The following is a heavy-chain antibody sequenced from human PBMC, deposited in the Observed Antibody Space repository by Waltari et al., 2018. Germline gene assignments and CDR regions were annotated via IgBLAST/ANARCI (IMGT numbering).Heavy chain of an antibody. V-gene: IGHV3-48*04. CDR2: ISSSSSTI. J-gene: IGHJ3*02. Sequence: EVQLVESGGGLVQPGGSLRLSCAASGFTFSSYSMTWVRQAPGKGLEWVSYISSSSSTIYYADSVKGRFTISRDNAKNSLYLQMNSLRAEDTAVYYCARDPDYGAIDAFDIWGQGTMVTVSS. CDR3: ARDPDYGAIDAFDI. CDR1: GFTFSSYS. D-gene: IGHD4-17*01.